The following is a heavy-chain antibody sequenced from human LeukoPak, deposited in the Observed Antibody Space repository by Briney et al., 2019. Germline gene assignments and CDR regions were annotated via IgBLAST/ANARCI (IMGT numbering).Heavy chain of an antibody. CDR3: ASYGRTEGDAFDI. J-gene: IGHJ3*02. V-gene: IGHV1-8*02. D-gene: IGHD1/OR15-1a*01. CDR2: MNPNSGNT. CDR1: GYTFTSYG. Sequence: ASVKVSCKASGYTFTSYGISWVRQATGQGLEWMGWMNPNSGNTGYAQKFQGRVTMTRNTSISTAYMELSSLRSEDTAVYYCASYGRTEGDAFDIWGQGTMVTVSS.